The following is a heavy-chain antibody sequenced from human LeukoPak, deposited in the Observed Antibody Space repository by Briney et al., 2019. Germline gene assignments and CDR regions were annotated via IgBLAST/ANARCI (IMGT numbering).Heavy chain of an antibody. D-gene: IGHD1-26*01. J-gene: IGHJ4*02. CDR3: ARDAWELSGFDY. CDR2: ISSSSSYI. V-gene: IGHV3-21*01. Sequence: GGSLRLSCAASGFTFSSYSMNWVRQAPGKGLEWVSSISSSSSYIYYADSVKGRFTISRDNSKNTLYLQMNSLRAEDTAVYYCARDAWELSGFDYWGQGTLVTVSS. CDR1: GFTFSSYS.